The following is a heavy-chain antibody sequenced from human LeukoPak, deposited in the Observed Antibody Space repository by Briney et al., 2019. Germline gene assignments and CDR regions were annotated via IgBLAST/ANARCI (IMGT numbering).Heavy chain of an antibody. J-gene: IGHJ4*02. CDR3: ARVLGGATNFDY. D-gene: IGHD1-26*01. CDR2: INPNSGGT. V-gene: IGHV1-2*02. CDR1: GYTFTGYY. Sequence: ASVKVSCKASGYTFTGYYMHWVRQAPGQGLEWMGWINPNSGGTNYAQKFQGTVTMTRDTSISTAYMELSRLRSDDTAVYYCARVLGGATNFDYWGQGTLVTVSS.